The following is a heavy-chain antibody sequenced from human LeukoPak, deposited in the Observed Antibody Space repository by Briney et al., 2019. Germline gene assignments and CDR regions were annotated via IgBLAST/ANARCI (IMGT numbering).Heavy chain of an antibody. CDR1: GGSISSYY. CDR3: ARTLFSGWTQYYFDY. CDR2: IYYSRST. V-gene: IGHV4-59*01. J-gene: IGHJ4*02. D-gene: IGHD6-25*01. Sequence: SETLSLTCTVSGGSISSYYWSWIRQPPGKGLEWIGYIYYSRSTNYNPSLKSRVTISVDTSKNQFSLKLSSVTAADTAVYYCARTLFSGWTQYYFDYWGQGTLVTVSS.